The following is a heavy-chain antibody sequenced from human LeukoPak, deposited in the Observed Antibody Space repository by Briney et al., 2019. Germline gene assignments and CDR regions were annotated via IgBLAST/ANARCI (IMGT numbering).Heavy chain of an antibody. J-gene: IGHJ4*02. Sequence: ASVKVSCKVSGYTFTSYYMHWVRQAPGQGLEWMGIINPSGGSTSYAQKFQGRVTMTRDTSTSTVYMELSSLRSEDTAVYYCARTPSIAVAGTKDDYWGQGTLVTVSS. CDR1: GYTFTSYY. D-gene: IGHD6-19*01. CDR3: ARTPSIAVAGTKDDY. CDR2: INPSGGST. V-gene: IGHV1-46*01.